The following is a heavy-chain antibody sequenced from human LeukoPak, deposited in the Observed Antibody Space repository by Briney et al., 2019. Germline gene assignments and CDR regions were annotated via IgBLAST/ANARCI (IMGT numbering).Heavy chain of an antibody. Sequence: ASVKVSCKASGYTFTSYDINWVRQATGQGLEWMGWMNPNSGNTGYAQKFQGRVTMTRNTSISTAYMELSSLRSEDTAVYYCARELPPMTHAFDIWGQGTMVTVSS. J-gene: IGHJ3*02. CDR2: MNPNSGNT. D-gene: IGHD3-22*01. CDR1: GYTFTSYD. CDR3: ARELPPMTHAFDI. V-gene: IGHV1-8*01.